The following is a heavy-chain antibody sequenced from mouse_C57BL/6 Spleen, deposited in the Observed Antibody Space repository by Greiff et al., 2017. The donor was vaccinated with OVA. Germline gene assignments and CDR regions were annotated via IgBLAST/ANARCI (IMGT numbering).Heavy chain of an antibody. Sequence: EVKLQESGGGLVQPGGSMKLSCAASGFTFSDAWMDWVRQSPEKGLEWVAEIRNKANNHATYYAESVKGRFTISRDDSKSSVYLQMNSLRAEDTGIYYCTRPDDYGYFDYWGQGTTLTVSS. CDR3: TRPDDYGYFDY. J-gene: IGHJ2*01. CDR1: GFTFSDAW. CDR2: IRNKANNHAT. V-gene: IGHV6-6*01. D-gene: IGHD2-4*01.